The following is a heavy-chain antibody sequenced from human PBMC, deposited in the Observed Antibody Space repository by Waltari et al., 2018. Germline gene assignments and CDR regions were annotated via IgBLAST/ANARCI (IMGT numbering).Heavy chain of an antibody. CDR2: IYYSGST. CDR3: ARHGYRQLPPGYFDY. Sequence: QLQLQESGPGLVKPSETLSLTCTVSGGSISSSSSYWGWIRQPPGKGLEWIGSIYYSGSTYYNPSLKSRVTISVDTSKNQFSLKLSSVTAADTAVYYCARHGYRQLPPGYFDYWGQGTLVTVSS. V-gene: IGHV4-39*01. CDR1: GGSISSSSSY. J-gene: IGHJ4*02. D-gene: IGHD5-12*01.